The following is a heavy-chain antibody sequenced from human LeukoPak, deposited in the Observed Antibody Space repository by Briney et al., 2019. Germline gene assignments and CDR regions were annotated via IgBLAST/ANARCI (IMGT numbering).Heavy chain of an antibody. D-gene: IGHD3-10*01. CDR1: GFTFSSYA. J-gene: IGHJ5*01. Sequence: GGSLRLSCAASGFTFSSYAMSWVRQAPGKGLEWVTFIRYDGSNKYYADSVKGRFTISRDNSKNTLYLQMNSLRAEDTAVFYCARARRSGGITMVRGVKDRGWFDSWGQGILVTVSS. CDR2: IRYDGSNK. V-gene: IGHV3-30*02. CDR3: ARARRSGGITMVRGVKDRGWFDS.